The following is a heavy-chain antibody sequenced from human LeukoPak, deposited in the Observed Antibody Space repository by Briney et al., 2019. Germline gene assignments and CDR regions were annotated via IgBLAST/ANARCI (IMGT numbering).Heavy chain of an antibody. D-gene: IGHD5-18*01. CDR3: ARRGYSYSVDY. CDR2: IYPGDSDT. J-gene: IGHJ4*02. CDR1: GDSFTRYW. Sequence: GESLKISCQGFGDSFTRYWIGWVRQMPGKGLEWMGIIYPGDSDTRYSPSFQGQVTIPVDKSISTAYLQWSSLKASDTAMYYCARRGYSYSVDYWGQGALVTVSS. V-gene: IGHV5-51*01.